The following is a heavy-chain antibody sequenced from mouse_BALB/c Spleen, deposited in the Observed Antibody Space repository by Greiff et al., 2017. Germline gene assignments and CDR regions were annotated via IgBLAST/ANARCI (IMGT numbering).Heavy chain of an antibody. CDR1: GFSLTSYG. CDR2: IWGDGST. D-gene: IGHD2-1*01. CDR3: ARDPDGNAMDY. Sequence: QVQLKESGPSLVQPSQSLSITCTVSGFSLTSYGVNWVRQPPGKGLEWLGMIWGDGSTDYNSALKSRLSISKDNSKSQVFLKMNSLQTDDTARYYCARDPDGNAMDYWGQGTSVTVSS. V-gene: IGHV2-6-7*01. J-gene: IGHJ4*01.